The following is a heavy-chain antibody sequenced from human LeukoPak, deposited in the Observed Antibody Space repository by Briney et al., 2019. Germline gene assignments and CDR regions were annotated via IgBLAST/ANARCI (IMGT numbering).Heavy chain of an antibody. V-gene: IGHV3-48*03. CDR1: GFTFSSYD. D-gene: IGHD6-13*01. CDR3: ARISPNSRRDY. CDR2: IDSSGGVV. Sequence: GGSLRLSCAASGFTFSSYDMNWVRQAPGEGLEGVSYIDSSGGVVYYADSVTGRFFVSRDNAKNSLYLQMSGLRAEDTAMYFCARISPNSRRDYWGQGALVTVSS. J-gene: IGHJ4*02.